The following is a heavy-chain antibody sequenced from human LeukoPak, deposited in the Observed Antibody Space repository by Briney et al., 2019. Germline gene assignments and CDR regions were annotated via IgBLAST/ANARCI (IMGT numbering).Heavy chain of an antibody. V-gene: IGHV3-23*01. CDR2: ISGSGGST. J-gene: IGHJ4*02. Sequence: PGGSLRLSCAASGFTFSSYAMSWVRQAPGKGLEWVSAISGSGGSTYYADSVKGRFTFSRDNSKNTLYLQMNSLRAEDTAVYYCAKDSSWELRYGYFDYWGQGTLVTVSS. CDR3: AKDSSWELRYGYFDY. CDR1: GFTFSSYA. D-gene: IGHD1-26*01.